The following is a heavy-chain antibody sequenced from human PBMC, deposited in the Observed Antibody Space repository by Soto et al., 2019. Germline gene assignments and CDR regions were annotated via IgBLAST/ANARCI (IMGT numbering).Heavy chain of an antibody. Sequence: ASVKVSCKASGYTFTSYGISWVRQAPGQGLEWMGWISAYNGNTNYAQKLQGRVTMTTDTSTSTAYMELRSLRSDDTAVYYCANAGDDFDLPALNLFDPWGQGTLVTVSS. D-gene: IGHD3-9*01. J-gene: IGHJ5*02. CDR1: GYTFTSYG. CDR3: ANAGDDFDLPALNLFDP. CDR2: ISAYNGNT. V-gene: IGHV1-18*01.